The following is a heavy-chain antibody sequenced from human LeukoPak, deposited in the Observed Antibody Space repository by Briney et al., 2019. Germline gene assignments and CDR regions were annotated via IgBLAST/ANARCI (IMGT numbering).Heavy chain of an antibody. CDR1: GSTFDNYA. V-gene: IGHV3-23*01. CDR2: IGISAGST. CDR3: AKPRQYSGNIEAFDI. J-gene: IGHJ3*02. D-gene: IGHD1/OR15-1a*01. Sequence: PGGSLRLSCEASGSTFDNYAMSWVRQAPGKGLEWVSTIGISAGSTYYADAVKGRFTISRDNSKKTVILQMNRLRVEDTAVYYCAKPRQYSGNIEAFDIWGQGTMVTVSS.